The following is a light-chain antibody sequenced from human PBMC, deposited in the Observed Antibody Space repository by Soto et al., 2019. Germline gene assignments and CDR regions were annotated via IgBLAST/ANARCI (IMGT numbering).Light chain of an antibody. CDR2: AAS. J-gene: IGKJ1*01. Sequence: DIQMTQSPSSLSASVGDRVTITCRASQSISSYLNWYQQKPGKAPKLLIYAASSLQSGVPSRFSGSGSGTDFTLTISSLQPEDFATYYCQQSYSIPETFGQGIKVGIK. V-gene: IGKV1-39*01. CDR1: QSISSY. CDR3: QQSYSIPET.